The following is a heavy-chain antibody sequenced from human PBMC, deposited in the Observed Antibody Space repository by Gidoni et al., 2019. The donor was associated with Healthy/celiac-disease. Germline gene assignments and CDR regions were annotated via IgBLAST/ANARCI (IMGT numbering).Heavy chain of an antibody. D-gene: IGHD3-22*01. CDR2: IKSKTDGGTT. J-gene: IGHJ4*02. Sequence: EVQLVESGGGLVKPGGSLRLSCAASGFTFSNAWMSWVRQAPGKGLEWVGRIKSKTDGGTTDYAAPVKGRFTISRDDSKNTLYLQMNSLKTEDTAVYYCTTDPAMIVVVIDFDYWGQGTLVTVSS. CDR1: GFTFSNAW. V-gene: IGHV3-15*01. CDR3: TTDPAMIVVVIDFDY.